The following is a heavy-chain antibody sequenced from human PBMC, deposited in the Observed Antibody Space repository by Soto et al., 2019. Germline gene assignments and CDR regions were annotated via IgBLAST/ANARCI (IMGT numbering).Heavy chain of an antibody. CDR3: ARVPSSSDLLFYLDY. D-gene: IGHD2-15*01. J-gene: IGHJ4*02. CDR1: GYTFTYYH. Sequence: GASVKVSCKASGYTFTYYHVHWVRQAPGQGLEWMGIINPNGGDTSYAQKFQGRVTMTRDTSTTTVYMEMSSLRSEDTALYYCARVPSSSDLLFYLDYWGQGTLVTVSS. CDR2: INPNGGDT. V-gene: IGHV1-46*01.